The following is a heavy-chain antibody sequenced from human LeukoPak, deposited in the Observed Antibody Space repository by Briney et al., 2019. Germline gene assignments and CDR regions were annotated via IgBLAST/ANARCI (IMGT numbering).Heavy chain of an antibody. V-gene: IGHV3-23*01. CDR1: GFTFSSYA. D-gene: IGHD3-22*01. CDR2: LSGGGGST. CDR3: ARRSSDYYDSSGYYQNHYFDY. Sequence: GGSLRLSCAASGFTFSSYAMSWVRQAPGKGLDWVSGLSGGGGSTYYADSVKGRFTISRDNAKNTLYLQMNSLRAEDTAVYFCARRSSDYYDSSGYYQNHYFDYWGQGTLVTVSS. J-gene: IGHJ4*02.